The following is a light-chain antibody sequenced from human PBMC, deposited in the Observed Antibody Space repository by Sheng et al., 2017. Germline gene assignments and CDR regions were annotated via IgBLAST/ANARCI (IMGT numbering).Light chain of an antibody. CDR2: SAS. CDR1: QPITSST. V-gene: IGKV3-20*01. J-gene: IGKJ2*01. Sequence: VLTQSLGSLSLSPGDTATLSCRASQPITSSTLAWYRQKRGQAPKLLIYSASRRPSGIPDRFSGSGSGTDFTLNIYRLEPEDVAVYFCQHRDSLYTFGQGTNLEI. CDR3: QHRDSLYT.